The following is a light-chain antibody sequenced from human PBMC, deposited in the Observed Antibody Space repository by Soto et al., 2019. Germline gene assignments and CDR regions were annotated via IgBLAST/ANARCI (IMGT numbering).Light chain of an antibody. Sequence: EIVLTQSPGTLSLSPGERATINCRSSQSVLSNSDNKNYLAWFQQKPGQPPKLLFYWASTWESGVPDRFSGSGSATDVTLTISSLQAEDVAVYYCQQYHSDPITFGQGTRLQIK. J-gene: IGKJ5*01. CDR2: WAS. CDR1: QSVLSNSDNKNY. V-gene: IGKV4-1*01. CDR3: QQYHSDPIT.